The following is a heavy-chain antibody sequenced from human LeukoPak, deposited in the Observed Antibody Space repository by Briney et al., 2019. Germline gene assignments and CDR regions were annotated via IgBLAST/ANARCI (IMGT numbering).Heavy chain of an antibody. CDR1: GFTFSDYY. V-gene: IGHV3-11*06. Sequence: GGSLRLSCAASGFTFSDYYMTWIRQAPGKGLEWVSYISSGSSYTDYADSVKGRFTISRDNAKNSLDLQMNILRAEDTALYYCARARGSIPSSSFDYWGQGALVTVCS. CDR2: ISSGSSYT. D-gene: IGHD6-6*01. J-gene: IGHJ4*02. CDR3: ARARGSIPSSSFDY.